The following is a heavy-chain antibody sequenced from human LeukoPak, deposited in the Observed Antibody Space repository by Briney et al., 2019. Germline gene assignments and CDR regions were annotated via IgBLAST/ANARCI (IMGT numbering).Heavy chain of an antibody. Sequence: PSETLSLTCTVSGDSISGSSDYWGWIRQPPGKGLEWIGSIYYSGNTYYNPSLKSRVTISLDTSKNQFSLKLSSVTAADTAVYYCARQSVRAIAIAARPGNYFDYWGQGILVTVSP. V-gene: IGHV4-39*01. CDR2: IYYSGNT. CDR3: ARQSVRAIAIAARPGNYFDY. D-gene: IGHD6-6*01. CDR1: GDSISGSSDY. J-gene: IGHJ4*02.